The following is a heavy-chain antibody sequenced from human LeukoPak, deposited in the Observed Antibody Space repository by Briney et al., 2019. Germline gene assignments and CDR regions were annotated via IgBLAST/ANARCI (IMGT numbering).Heavy chain of an antibody. CDR2: INPSGDST. Sequence: ASVKVSCKASGFTFTTYYMHWLRQAPGQGLEWMGIINPSGDSTTYAQKFQGRVTMTRDTSTSTVYMDLSSLRSEDTAVYYCARDLSGENYYYMDVWGKGTTVTISS. D-gene: IGHD3-10*02. CDR3: ARDLSGENYYYMDV. V-gene: IGHV1-46*01. CDR1: GFTFTTYY. J-gene: IGHJ6*03.